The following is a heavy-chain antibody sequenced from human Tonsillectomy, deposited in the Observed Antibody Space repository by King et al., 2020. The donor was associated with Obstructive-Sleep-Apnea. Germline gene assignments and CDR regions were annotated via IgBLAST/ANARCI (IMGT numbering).Heavy chain of an antibody. CDR3: NVEMATIVLGGSFDY. D-gene: IGHD5-24*01. V-gene: IGHV3-49*03. Sequence: VQLVESGGGLVQPGRSLRLSCTASGFTFGDYAMSWCRQAPGKGLGWVGFIRSKAYVGTTEYAASLKGRFTISRDDSKSISYLQMNSLKTEDTAVYYCNVEMATIVLGGSFDYWGQGTLVTVSS. J-gene: IGHJ4*02. CDR1: GFTFGDYA. CDR2: IRSKAYVGTT.